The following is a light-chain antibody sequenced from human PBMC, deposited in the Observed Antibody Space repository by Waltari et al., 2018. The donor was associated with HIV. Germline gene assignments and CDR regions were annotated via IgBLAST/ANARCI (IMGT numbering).Light chain of an antibody. J-gene: IGLJ2*01. CDR1: SSDVGGYNY. CDR3: SSYTSSSTLVV. Sequence: QSALTQPASVSGSPGQSITISCTGTSSDVGGYNYVSWYQHLPGRAPKLMIYEVTNRPSGVSNRFSGSKSGNTASLTISGLQAEDEADYYCSSYTSSSTLVVFGGGTKLTVL. CDR2: EVT. V-gene: IGLV2-14*01.